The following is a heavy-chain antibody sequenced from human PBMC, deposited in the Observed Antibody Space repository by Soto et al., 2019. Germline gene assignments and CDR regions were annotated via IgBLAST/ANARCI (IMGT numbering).Heavy chain of an antibody. Sequence: GESLKISYKGSGYSFTSYWISWVRQMPGKGLEWMGRIDPSDSYTNYSPSFQGHVTISADKSISTAYLQWSSLKASDTAMYYCARHGESTFGNYYYYYGMDVWGQGTMVTVSS. CDR3: ARHGESTFGNYYYYYGMDV. D-gene: IGHD3-16*01. V-gene: IGHV5-10-1*01. CDR1: GYSFTSYW. CDR2: IDPSDSYT. J-gene: IGHJ6*02.